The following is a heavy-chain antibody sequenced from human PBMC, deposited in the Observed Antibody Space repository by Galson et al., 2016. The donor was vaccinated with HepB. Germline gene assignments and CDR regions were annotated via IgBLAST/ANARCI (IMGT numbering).Heavy chain of an antibody. V-gene: IGHV3-23*01. CDR2: LGTDDYT. CDR1: GLTFSTCD. Sequence: SLRLSCAVSGLTFSTCDMTWVRQAPGKGLEWVSSLGTDDYTYYADSVKGRVTISRDNSKNTLYLQMNSLRAEDTAVYYCAILKLGTLFDPWGQGTLVTVSP. J-gene: IGHJ5*02. D-gene: IGHD3-16*01. CDR3: AILKLGTLFDP.